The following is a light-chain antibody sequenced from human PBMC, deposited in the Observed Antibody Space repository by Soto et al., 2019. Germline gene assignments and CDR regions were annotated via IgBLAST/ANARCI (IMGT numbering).Light chain of an antibody. CDR1: SSNLGDNT. CDR3: AAWDASLDXYV. J-gene: IGLJ1*01. CDR2: SYD. Sequence: VLTQPPSASGTPGQRVTISCSTSSSNLGDNTVNWYQQVPGTAPELLIYSYDQRPSGVPDRFSGSKSGTSASLAISGLQXXXEADYXCAAWDASLDXYVFGTGTKVTVL. V-gene: IGLV1-44*01.